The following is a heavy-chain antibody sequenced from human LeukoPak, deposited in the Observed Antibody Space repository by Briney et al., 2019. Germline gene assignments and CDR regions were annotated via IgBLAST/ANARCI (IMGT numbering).Heavy chain of an antibody. CDR1: GFTFSSYS. Sequence: TGGSLRLSCAASGFTFSSYSMNWVGQAPGKGLEWVSSISSSSSYIYYADSVKGRFTISRANAKNSLYLQLNRLRAEDTAVDYCARARGSLARDAFDIWGQGTMVTVSS. D-gene: IGHD5-24*01. CDR2: ISSSSSYI. J-gene: IGHJ3*02. V-gene: IGHV3-21*01. CDR3: ARARGSLARDAFDI.